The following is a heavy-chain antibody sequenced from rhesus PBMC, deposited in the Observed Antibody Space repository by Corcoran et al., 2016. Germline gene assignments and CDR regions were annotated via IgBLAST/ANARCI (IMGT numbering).Heavy chain of an antibody. D-gene: IGHD1-1*01. J-gene: IGHJ4*01. CDR2: MNGSGGST. CDR3: ARDSAGGGGFDF. CDR1: GDSFCSYW. Sequence: QVQLQESGPGLVKPSETLSLTCAVSGDSFCSYWWGWIRQPPGKGLEWIGSMNGSGGSTEYNPCLKSRATISRETSKNQFSLKVRSVPAADTAEYYCARDSAGGGGFDFWGQGVLVTVSS. V-gene: IGHV4-160*01.